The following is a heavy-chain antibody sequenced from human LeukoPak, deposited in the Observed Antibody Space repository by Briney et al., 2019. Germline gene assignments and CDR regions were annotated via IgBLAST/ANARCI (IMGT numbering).Heavy chain of an antibody. D-gene: IGHD6-19*01. CDR3: ARDGTGYRSGWYLYMNV. CDR2: IYSGGST. V-gene: IGHV3-53*01. CDR1: GFTVSSNY. Sequence: GGSLRLSSAASGFTVSSNYISWVRQAPGKGLEWVSVIYSGGSTYYADSVKGRFTISRDNSKNTLYLQMNSLRAEDTAVYYCARDGTGYRSGWYLYMNVWGEGTTVTVSS. J-gene: IGHJ6*03.